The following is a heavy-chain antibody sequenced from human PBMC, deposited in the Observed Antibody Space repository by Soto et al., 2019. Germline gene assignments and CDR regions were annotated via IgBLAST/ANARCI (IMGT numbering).Heavy chain of an antibody. CDR2: IYYSGST. CDR1: VGSISSSSYY. Sequence: LALTFTVSVGSISSSSYYWGWIRQPPGKGLEWIGSIYYSGSTYYNPSLKSRVTISVDTSKNQFSLKLSSVTAADTAVYYCARRGQLVPRGYFDYWGQGTLVTVSS. J-gene: IGHJ4*02. CDR3: ARRGQLVPRGYFDY. D-gene: IGHD6-6*01. V-gene: IGHV4-39*01.